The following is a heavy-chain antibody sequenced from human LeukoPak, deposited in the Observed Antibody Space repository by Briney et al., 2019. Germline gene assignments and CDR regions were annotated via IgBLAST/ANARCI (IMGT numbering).Heavy chain of an antibody. CDR2: INDDGGTT. D-gene: IGHD3-10*01. Sequence: GGSLRLSCAASGFTFSYYWMHWVRQAPGEGLVWVSRINDDGGTTTYAGSVKGRITISRDNAKNTLYLQMSSLRVEDTAVYYCARSGITMVGGASIGLLTFDIWGPGTMVTVSP. CDR1: GFTFSYYW. CDR3: ARSGITMVGGASIGLLTFDI. J-gene: IGHJ3*02. V-gene: IGHV3-74*03.